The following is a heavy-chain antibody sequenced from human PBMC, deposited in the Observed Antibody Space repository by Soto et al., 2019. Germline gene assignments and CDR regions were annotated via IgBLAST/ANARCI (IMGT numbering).Heavy chain of an antibody. D-gene: IGHD3-10*01. V-gene: IGHV3-23*01. CDR2: ISGSGGST. J-gene: IGHJ5*02. CDR1: GFTFSSYA. CDR3: AKFLDITMVRGVGGFDP. Sequence: EVQLLESGGGLVQPGGSLRLSCAASGFTFSSYAMSWVRQAPGKGLEWVSAISGSGGSTYYADSVKGRFTISRDNSKNTRDLQMNSLRAEDTAVYYCAKFLDITMVRGVGGFDPWGQGTLVTFSS.